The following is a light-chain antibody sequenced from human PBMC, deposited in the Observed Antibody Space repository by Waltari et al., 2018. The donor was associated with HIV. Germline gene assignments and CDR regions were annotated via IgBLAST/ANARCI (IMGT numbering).Light chain of an antibody. Sequence: DIELTQFPLSSPVALGPTASLSCNSRHSLQHSNGNTYLSWLHQRPGQPPRLLVYKVFKLVSGVSGRFRGSGGGTDFRLDITNVQSDDAGTFYCMQSTEFPRTFGPGTRL. J-gene: IGKJ2*02. CDR2: KVF. CDR3: MQSTEFPRT. CDR1: HSLQHSNGNTY. V-gene: IGKV2-24*01.